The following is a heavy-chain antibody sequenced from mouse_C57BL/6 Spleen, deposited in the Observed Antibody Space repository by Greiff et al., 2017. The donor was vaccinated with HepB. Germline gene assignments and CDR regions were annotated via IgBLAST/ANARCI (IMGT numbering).Heavy chain of an antibody. D-gene: IGHD1-1*01. CDR3: ARDKFDYYGSSYWYFDV. CDR2: IYPGDGDT. V-gene: IGHV1-80*01. J-gene: IGHJ1*03. Sequence: QVQLKQSGAELVKPGASVKISCKASGYAFSSYWMNWVKQRPGKGLEWIGQIYPGDGDTNYNGKFKGKATLTADKSSSTAYMQLSSLTSEDSAVYFCARDKFDYYGSSYWYFDVWGTGTTVTVSS. CDR1: GYAFSSYW.